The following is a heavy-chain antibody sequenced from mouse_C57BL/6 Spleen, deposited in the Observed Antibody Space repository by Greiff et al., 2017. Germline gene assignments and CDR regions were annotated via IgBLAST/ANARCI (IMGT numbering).Heavy chain of an antibody. CDR3: AREQRYYYGSRFYYAMDY. Sequence: EVQLQESGGGLVKPGGSLKLSCAASGFTFRSYAMSWVRQTPEKRLEWVATISDGGSYTYYPDNVKGRFTISRDNAKNNLYLQMSHLKSEDTAMYYCAREQRYYYGSRFYYAMDYWGQGTSVTVSS. V-gene: IGHV5-4*01. J-gene: IGHJ4*01. D-gene: IGHD1-1*01. CDR1: GFTFRSYA. CDR2: ISDGGSYT.